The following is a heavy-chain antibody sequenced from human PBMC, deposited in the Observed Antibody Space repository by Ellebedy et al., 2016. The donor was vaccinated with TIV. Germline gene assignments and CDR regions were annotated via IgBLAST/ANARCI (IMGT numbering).Heavy chain of an antibody. Sequence: PGGSLRLSCAASGFTFSDYGMNWVRQAPGKGLEWVSYMSSYTGTIYYADSVKGRFTISRDNTKNSLYLQMNSLRAEDTAVYYCAKRKTGYSGSWYGDAFDIWGQGTVVTVSS. J-gene: IGHJ3*02. CDR1: GFTFSDYG. CDR2: MSSYTGTI. CDR3: AKRKTGYSGSWYGDAFDI. D-gene: IGHD6-13*01. V-gene: IGHV3-48*04.